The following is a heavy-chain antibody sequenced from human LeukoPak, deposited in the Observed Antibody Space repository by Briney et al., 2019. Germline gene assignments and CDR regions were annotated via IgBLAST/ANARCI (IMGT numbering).Heavy chain of an antibody. CDR1: GYSFTSYW. J-gene: IGHJ3*02. CDR2: IYPGDSDT. V-gene: IGHV5-51*01. D-gene: IGHD3-3*01. Sequence: GESLKISCKSSGYSFTSYWIGWVRQMPGKGLEWMGIIYPGDSDTRYSPSFQGQVTISADKSISTAYLQWSSLKASDTAMYYCARGSYYDFWSGYYPDAFDIWGQGTMVTVSS. CDR3: ARGSYYDFWSGYYPDAFDI.